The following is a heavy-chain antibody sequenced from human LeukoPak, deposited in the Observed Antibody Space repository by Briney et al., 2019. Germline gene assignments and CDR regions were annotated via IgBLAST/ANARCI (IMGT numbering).Heavy chain of an antibody. Sequence: GESLRLSCTASGFTFSNFWMGWVRQAPGQGQEWVANRKQDETEKFYLGSVKGRFTISRDNAKNSLYLQMNSLRAEDTAVYYCAREVVVAATTETYYYGMDVWGQGTTVTVSS. CDR2: RKQDETEK. CDR1: GFTFSNFW. V-gene: IGHV3-7*01. CDR3: AREVVVAATTETYYYGMDV. D-gene: IGHD2-15*01. J-gene: IGHJ6*02.